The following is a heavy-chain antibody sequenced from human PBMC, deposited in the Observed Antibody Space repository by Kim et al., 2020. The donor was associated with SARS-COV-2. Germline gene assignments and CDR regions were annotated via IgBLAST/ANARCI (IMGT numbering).Heavy chain of an antibody. Sequence: SVKVSCKASGGTFSNFPISWVRQAPGQGLEWMGGIIPMFGPTNYAQKLQGRLSITADISTSTAYMELSSLRSEDTAVYYCARGRSPSSGLRAFDIWGQGTMVTVSS. CDR1: GGTFSNFP. D-gene: IGHD3-22*01. CDR3: ARGRSPSSGLRAFDI. J-gene: IGHJ3*02. V-gene: IGHV1-69*06. CDR2: IIPMFGPT.